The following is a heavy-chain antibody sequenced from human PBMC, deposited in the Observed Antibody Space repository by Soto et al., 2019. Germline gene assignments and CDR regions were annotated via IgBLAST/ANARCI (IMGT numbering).Heavy chain of an antibody. Sequence: QVQLVQSGAEVKKPGSSVKVSCKTSGVSFNNNGIGWVRQAPGHGLEWMGGGSPPFRRSNYARKFQGRISITADASTGTGNMELSSLTSEDTAQYYCARVLYYGSGSYSPYGMDVWGQGTRVTVSS. D-gene: IGHD3-10*01. V-gene: IGHV1-69*01. CDR1: GVSFNNNG. CDR3: ARVLYYGSGSYSPYGMDV. CDR2: GSPPFRRS. J-gene: IGHJ6*01.